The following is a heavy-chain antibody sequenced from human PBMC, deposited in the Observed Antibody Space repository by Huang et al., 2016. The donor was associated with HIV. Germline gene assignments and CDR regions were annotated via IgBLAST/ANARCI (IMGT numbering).Heavy chain of an antibody. J-gene: IGHJ4*02. Sequence: QVQLQHWGAGLLKPWETLPLSCAVYGGSFTGYYWFLFRQPPGQGLVWIGEIDHSVSTTSDQSLRSLVSLSVETAESLLSLKLFSAAAAGTNMYYCASGHHSARALDLRGQGTLVTIS. CDR1: GGSFTGYY. CDR3: ASGHHSARALDL. CDR2: IDHSVST. D-gene: IGHD3-9*01. V-gene: IGHV4-34*01.